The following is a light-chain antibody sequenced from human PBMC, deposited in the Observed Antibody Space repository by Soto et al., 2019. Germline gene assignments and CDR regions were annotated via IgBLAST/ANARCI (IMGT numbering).Light chain of an antibody. J-gene: IGKJ1*01. V-gene: IGKV3-20*01. CDR2: SAS. CDR1: QSFSSSY. Sequence: VLNKSLCAVSLYQGERATLYCRASQSFSSSYLGWYQQKPGQAPRLLIYSASSRATGIPDRFSGSGSGTDFTLTISRLEPEDFAVYYCHQYGGSPGTLGQGTKVDIK. CDR3: HQYGGSPGT.